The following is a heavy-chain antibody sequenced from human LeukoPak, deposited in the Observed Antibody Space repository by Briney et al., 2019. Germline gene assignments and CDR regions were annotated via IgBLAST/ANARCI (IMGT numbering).Heavy chain of an antibody. J-gene: IGHJ4*02. CDR3: ARQGSGYFDY. CDR1: GGSISSSSYH. Sequence: SETLSLTCTVSGGSISSSSYHWGWIRQPPGKGLEWIGTIYYNEGTYYNPSLKSRVTMSVDTSKNQFSLKLSSVTAADTAVYYCARQGSGYFDYWGQGTLVTVSS. CDR2: IYYNEGT. V-gene: IGHV4-39*01. D-gene: IGHD3-22*01.